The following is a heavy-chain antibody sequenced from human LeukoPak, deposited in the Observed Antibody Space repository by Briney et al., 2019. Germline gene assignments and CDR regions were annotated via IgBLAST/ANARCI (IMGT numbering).Heavy chain of an antibody. J-gene: IGHJ4*02. Sequence: ASAKVSCKASGYTFTSYGISWVRQAPGQGLEWMGWISAYNGNTNYAQKLQGRVTMTPDTSTSTASMELRSLRSDDTAVYYCARVTGYMIEDYFDYWGQGTLVTVSS. D-gene: IGHD3-22*01. CDR2: ISAYNGNT. CDR1: GYTFTSYG. V-gene: IGHV1-18*01. CDR3: ARVTGYMIEDYFDY.